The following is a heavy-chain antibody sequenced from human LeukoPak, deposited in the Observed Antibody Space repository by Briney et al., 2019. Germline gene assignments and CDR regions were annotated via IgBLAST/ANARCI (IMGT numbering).Heavy chain of an antibody. J-gene: IGHJ5*02. V-gene: IGHV3-21*01. Sequence: GGSLRLSCAASGFSFSVDSMIWVRQAPGKGLEWVSSFSCGSNYIFYAESVKGRFTISRENAKNTLSVKVHRLRAEDTAVYYRARGPLILWFGGSDCFDPWGQGTLVTVTS. CDR1: GFSFSVDS. CDR2: FSCGSNYI. D-gene: IGHD3-10*01. CDR3: ARGPLILWFGGSDCFDP.